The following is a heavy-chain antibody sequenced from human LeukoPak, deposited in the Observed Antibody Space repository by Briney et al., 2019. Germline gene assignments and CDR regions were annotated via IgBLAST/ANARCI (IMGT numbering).Heavy chain of an antibody. CDR1: GYSISSGYY. CDR2: IYHSGST. CDR3: ARQQVVPAASGWFDP. J-gene: IGHJ5*02. D-gene: IGHD2-2*01. V-gene: IGHV4-38-2*01. Sequence: SETLSLTCAVSGYSISSGYYWGWIRQPPGKGLEWIGSIYHSGSTYYNPSLKSRVTISVDTSKNQFSLKLNSVTAADTAVYYCARQQVVPAASGWFDPWGQGTLVTASS.